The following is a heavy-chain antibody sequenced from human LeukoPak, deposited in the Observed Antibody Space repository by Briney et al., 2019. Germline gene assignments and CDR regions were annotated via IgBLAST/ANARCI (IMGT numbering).Heavy chain of an antibody. V-gene: IGHV3-23*01. D-gene: IGHD4-17*01. CDR3: AKDLYTVTKGGYFDY. CDR2: ISGSGGST. J-gene: IGHJ4*02. CDR1: GGSISSSSYY. Sequence: ETLSLTCTVSGGSISSSSYYWGWIRQPPGKGLEWVSAISGSGGSTYYADSVKGRFTISRDNSKNTLYLQMNSLRAEDTAVYYCAKDLYTVTKGGYFDYWGQGTLVTVSS.